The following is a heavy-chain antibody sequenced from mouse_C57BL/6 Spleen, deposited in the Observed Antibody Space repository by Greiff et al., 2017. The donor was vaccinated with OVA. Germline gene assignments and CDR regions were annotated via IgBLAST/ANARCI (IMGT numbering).Heavy chain of an antibody. CDR3: THYYGSSYVGYFDY. V-gene: IGHV14-4*01. CDR1: GFNIKDDY. Sequence: VQLQQSGAELVRPGASVKLSCTASGFNIKDDYMHWVKQRPEQGLEWIGWIDPENGDTEYASKFQGKATITADTSSNTAYLQLSSLTSEDTAVYYCTHYYGSSYVGYFDYWGQGTTLTVSS. D-gene: IGHD1-1*01. J-gene: IGHJ2*01. CDR2: IDPENGDT.